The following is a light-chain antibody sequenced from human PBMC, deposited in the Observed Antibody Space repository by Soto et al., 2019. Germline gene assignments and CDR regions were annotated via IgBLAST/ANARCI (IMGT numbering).Light chain of an antibody. J-gene: IGLJ1*01. CDR2: DVS. CDR3: NSYTSSSTLPYV. Sequence: QSALTQPASVSGSPGQSITVSCTGTSSDVGGHNYVSWYQQHPGKAPKVMIYDVSKRPSGVSNRFSGSKSGNTASLTISGLQAEDEADYYCNSYTSSSTLPYVFGTGTKLTVL. CDR1: SSDVGGHNY. V-gene: IGLV2-14*01.